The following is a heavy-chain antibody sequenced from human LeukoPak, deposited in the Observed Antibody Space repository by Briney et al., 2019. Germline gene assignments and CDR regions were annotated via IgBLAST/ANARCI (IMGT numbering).Heavy chain of an antibody. V-gene: IGHV3-30-3*01. J-gene: IGHJ6*02. CDR1: GFTFSSYA. CDR2: ISYDGSNK. D-gene: IGHD2-15*01. CDR3: ARDRRYCSGSSCYYYYYGMDV. Sequence: GRSLRLSCAASGFTFSSYAMHWVRQAPGKGLEWVAVISYDGSNKYYADSVKGRFTISRDNSKNTLYLQMNSLRAEDTAVYYCARDRRYCSGSSCYYYYYGMDVWGQGTTVTVSS.